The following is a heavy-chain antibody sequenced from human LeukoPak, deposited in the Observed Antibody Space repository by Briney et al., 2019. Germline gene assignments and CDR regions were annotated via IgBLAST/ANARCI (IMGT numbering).Heavy chain of an antibody. CDR2: ISGSGGST. CDR3: AKDRPEWLRFSGSHWFDP. CDR1: GFTFNDYG. J-gene: IGHJ5*02. V-gene: IGHV3-23*01. Sequence: PGGSLRLSCAASGFTFNDYGMSWVRQAPGKGLEWVSAISGSGGSTYYADSVKGRFTISRDNSKNTLYLQMNSLRAEDTAVYYCAKDRPEWLRFSGSHWFDPWGQGTLVTVSS. D-gene: IGHD5-12*01.